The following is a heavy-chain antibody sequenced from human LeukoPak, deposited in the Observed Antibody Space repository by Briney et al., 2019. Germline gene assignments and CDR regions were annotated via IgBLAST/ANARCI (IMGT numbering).Heavy chain of an antibody. CDR3: VTPPKGSTNDY. CDR1: GFTFSSYA. D-gene: IGHD2-2*01. J-gene: IGHJ4*02. CDR2: ISYDGSNK. Sequence: PGRSLRLSCAASGFTFSSYAMHWVRQAPGKGLEWVAVISYDGSNKYYADSVKGRFTISRDNSKNTLYLQMNSLRAEDTAVYYCVTPPKGSTNDYWGQGTLVTVSS. V-gene: IGHV3-30-3*01.